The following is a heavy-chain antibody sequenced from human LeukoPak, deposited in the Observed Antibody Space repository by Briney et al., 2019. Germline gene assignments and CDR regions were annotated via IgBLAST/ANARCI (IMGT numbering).Heavy chain of an antibody. J-gene: IGHJ6*04. Sequence: GGSLRLSCAASGFTFSNFGMTWVRQAPGKGLEWVSCISSSSSNIYYADSVKGRFTISRDNAKSSLYLLMNSLRADDTAVYYCARGRGRNPSGYYYYMDVWGKGTTVTISS. D-gene: IGHD3-16*01. CDR1: GFTFSNFG. CDR2: ISSSSSNI. V-gene: IGHV3-48*04. CDR3: ARGRGRNPSGYYYYMDV.